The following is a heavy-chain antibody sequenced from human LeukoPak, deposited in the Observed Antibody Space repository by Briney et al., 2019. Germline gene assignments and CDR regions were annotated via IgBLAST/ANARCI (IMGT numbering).Heavy chain of an antibody. J-gene: IGHJ3*02. CDR2: INPSDGDI. D-gene: IGHD2-2*01. Sequence: ASVKVSCKASGYTFTSYYIHWVRQAPGQGLEWMGIINPSDGDISNAEKFEGRVTMSRDTSTNRVYMELSRLRSEDTAVYYCARWGDIVVGPAANPWAFDIWGHGTIVTVSS. V-gene: IGHV1-46*01. CDR3: ARWGDIVVGPAANPWAFDI. CDR1: GYTFTSYY.